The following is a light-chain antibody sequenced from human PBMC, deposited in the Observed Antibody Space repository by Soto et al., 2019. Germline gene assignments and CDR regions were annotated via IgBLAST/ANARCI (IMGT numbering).Light chain of an antibody. Sequence: EMHINQPQPSLSAYEGDRVPVTCLAIHIISSYLNWYQQIPAKAPKLLFYSASSLQIGAPSRFSGTLSGTVFTLPIISLLPEYFATYYWQHSYIIPLTFGGGTKVDI. CDR2: SAS. CDR1: HIISSY. J-gene: IGKJ4*01. CDR3: QHSYIIPLT. V-gene: IGKV1-39*01.